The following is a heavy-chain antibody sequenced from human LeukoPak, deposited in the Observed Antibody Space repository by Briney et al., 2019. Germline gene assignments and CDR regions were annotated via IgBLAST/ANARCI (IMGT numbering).Heavy chain of an antibody. J-gene: IGHJ6*02. Sequence: GGSLRLSCAASGFTFSSCAMNWVRQAPGKGLEWVAVISYDGSNKYYADSVKGRFTISRDNSKNTLYLQMNSLRAEDTAVYYCARGPTPYSSSWLYYYYGMDVWGQGTTVTVSS. D-gene: IGHD6-13*01. CDR2: ISYDGSNK. CDR1: GFTFSSCA. V-gene: IGHV3-30*04. CDR3: ARGPTPYSSSWLYYYYGMDV.